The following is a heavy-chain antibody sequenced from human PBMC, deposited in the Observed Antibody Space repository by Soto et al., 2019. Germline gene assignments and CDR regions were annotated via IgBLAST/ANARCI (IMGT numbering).Heavy chain of an antibody. CDR3: ASSYGSGYRAFDY. D-gene: IGHD3-10*01. V-gene: IGHV1-69*02. CDR1: GDTFTFYS. J-gene: IGHJ4*02. CDR2: INPILSMS. Sequence: SVKVSCKASGDTFTFYSINWVRQAPGLGLEWMGRINPILSMSNYAQRFQGRVTMTADKSTSTAYMELSSLRSEDTAMYYCASSYGSGYRAFDYWGQGALVTSPQ.